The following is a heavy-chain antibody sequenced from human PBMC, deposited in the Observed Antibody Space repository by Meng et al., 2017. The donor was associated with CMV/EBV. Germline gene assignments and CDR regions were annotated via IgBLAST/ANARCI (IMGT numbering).Heavy chain of an antibody. J-gene: IGHJ4*02. CDR1: GFSFDTSA. D-gene: IGHD1-26*01. CDR2: ISYDGSNK. CDR3: ASGSYYFY. V-gene: IGHV3-30*19. Sequence: GGSLRLSCATSGFSFDTSAMHWVRQAPGKGLEWVAVISYDGSNKYYADSVKGRFTISRDNSKNTLYLQMNSLRAEDTAVYYCASGSYYFYWGQGTLVTVSS.